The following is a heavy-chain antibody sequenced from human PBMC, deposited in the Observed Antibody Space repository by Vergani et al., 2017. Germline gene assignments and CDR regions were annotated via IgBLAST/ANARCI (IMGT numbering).Heavy chain of an antibody. CDR1: GGSISSYY. CDR2: IYTSGST. D-gene: IGHD2-2*01. J-gene: IGHJ6*02. CDR3: ARGPPGYCSSTSCRNYYYGMDV. Sequence: QVQLQESGPGLVKPSETLSLTCTVSGGSISSYYWSWIRQPAGKGLEWIGRIYTSGSTNYNPSLKSRVTMSVDTSKNQFSLKLSSVTAADTAVYYCARGPPGYCSSTSCRNYYYGMDVWGQGTTVTVSS. V-gene: IGHV4-4*07.